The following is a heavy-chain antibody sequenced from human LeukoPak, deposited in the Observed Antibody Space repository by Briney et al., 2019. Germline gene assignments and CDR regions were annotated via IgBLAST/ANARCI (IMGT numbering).Heavy chain of an antibody. Sequence: PGGSLRLSCATSGLTFSNYGMQWIRQAPGKGLEWVAFIGHDGNNEQYTDSLKGRFTISRDNSKNTLYLQMNSLRTEDPAVYYCAKDGAYYIDDYWGQGTLVTVSS. CDR1: GLTFSNYG. V-gene: IGHV3-30*02. D-gene: IGHD3-10*01. CDR2: IGHDGNNE. J-gene: IGHJ4*02. CDR3: AKDGAYYIDDY.